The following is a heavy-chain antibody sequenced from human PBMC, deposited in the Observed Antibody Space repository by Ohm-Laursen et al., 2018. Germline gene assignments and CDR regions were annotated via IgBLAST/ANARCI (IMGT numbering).Heavy chain of an antibody. J-gene: IGHJ6*02. CDR1: GFSFNDYG. Sequence: SLRLSCAASGFSFNDYGMHWVRQAPGKGLEWVAVIWYDGTNRYYADSVEGRFTISRDKFKNTLDLQMHGLRVEDTAVYYCARDEEYRDFYYYEWTSGAKGPRSSSP. D-gene: IGHD5-18*01. V-gene: IGHV3-33*01. CDR2: IWYDGTNR. CDR3: ARDEEYRDFYYYEWTS.